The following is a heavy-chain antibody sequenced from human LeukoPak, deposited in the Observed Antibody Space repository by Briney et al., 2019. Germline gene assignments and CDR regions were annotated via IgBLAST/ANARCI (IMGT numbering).Heavy chain of an antibody. CDR3: ARDRPAEKISVWFGGPPAGLDPFDI. D-gene: IGHD3-10*01. J-gene: IGHJ3*02. V-gene: IGHV4-59*01. Sequence: SETLSLTCAVYGGSFSGYYWSWIRQPPGKGLEWIGGIYNSGRTNDNPSLKSRVTISKDTSKNQVSLNLRSVTAADTAVYYCARDRPAEKISVWFGGPPAGLDPFDIWGQGKMVIVSS. CDR2: IYNSGRT. CDR1: GGSFSGYY.